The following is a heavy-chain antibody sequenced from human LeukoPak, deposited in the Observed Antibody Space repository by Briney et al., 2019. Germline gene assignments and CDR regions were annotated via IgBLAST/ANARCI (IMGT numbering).Heavy chain of an antibody. J-gene: IGHJ4*02. CDR3: ARDIAPRPGPEYYFDS. V-gene: IGHV1-46*01. Sequence: ASVKVSCKASGYTFTDYYLHWLRQAPGQGLEWMGIINPGGGSTNYAQNFQGRVSMTTDMSTTTVYMELSHLRSEDTALYYCARDIAPRPGPEYYFDSWGQGTLVTVSS. CDR2: INPGGGST. CDR1: GYTFTDYY. D-gene: IGHD6-6*01.